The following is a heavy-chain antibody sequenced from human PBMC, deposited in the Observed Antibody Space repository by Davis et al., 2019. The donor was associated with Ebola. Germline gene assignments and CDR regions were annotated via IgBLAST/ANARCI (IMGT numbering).Heavy chain of an antibody. V-gene: IGHV6-1*01. D-gene: IGHD4-17*01. CDR2: TYYSSKWYN. Sequence: HSQTLSLTCAISGDSVSSGGWNWIRQSPSRGLEWLGRTYYSSKWYNDYAVSVKSRITMNPDTSKNQFSLQLNSVTPEDTALYYCARSHDYDEFGFHHWGQGTLVTVSS. J-gene: IGHJ1*01. CDR3: ARSHDYDEFGFHH. CDR1: GDSVSSGG.